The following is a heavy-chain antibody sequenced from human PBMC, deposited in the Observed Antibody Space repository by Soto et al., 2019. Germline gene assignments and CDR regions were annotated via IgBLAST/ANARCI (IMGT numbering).Heavy chain of an antibody. CDR2: VNPGVIT. CDR3: GIVVFGKNIQSIAC. V-gene: IGHV4-34*01. CDR1: GGCLGGYY. D-gene: IGHD2-2*01. Sequence: PSGTAALSCAVYGGCLGGYYWSWIGQPPGKGLEWIGEVNPGVITNYSPSVKSRLKISLDTSKKEVSLEMTSVTAADTAVYYCGIVVFGKNIQSIACRGR. J-gene: IGHJ2*01.